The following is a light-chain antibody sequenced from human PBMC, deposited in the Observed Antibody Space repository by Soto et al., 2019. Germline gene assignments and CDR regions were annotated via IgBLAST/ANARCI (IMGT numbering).Light chain of an antibody. CDR1: QGISSY. V-gene: IGKV1-9*01. J-gene: IGKJ1*01. CDR3: QEYNSYTGT. CDR2: AAS. Sequence: IQFTQSPSSLSSSVLERFTITCRASQGISSYLAWYQQKPGKAPKLLIYAASTLQSGVPSRFSGSGSGTEFTLTISSLQPDDFGTYYCQEYNSYTGTFGPGTKVDI.